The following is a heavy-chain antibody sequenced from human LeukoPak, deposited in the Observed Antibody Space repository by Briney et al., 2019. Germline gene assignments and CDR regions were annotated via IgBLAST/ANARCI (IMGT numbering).Heavy chain of an antibody. CDR2: IYSSGSK. J-gene: IGHJ4*02. Sequence: PGGSLRLSCAASGFTYSSYSMNWARRAPGKGRVWVSVIYSSGSKYYADSVKGRFTISRHNSKNTMFLQMNSLRREEPAGFYLFYVDTGMATGDYLGQGNPGNGS. CDR3: FYVDTGMATGDY. V-gene: IGHV3-53*01. D-gene: IGHD5-18*01. CDR1: GFTYSSYS.